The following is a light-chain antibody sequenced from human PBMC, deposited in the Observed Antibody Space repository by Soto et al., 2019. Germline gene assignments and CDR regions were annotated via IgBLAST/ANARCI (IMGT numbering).Light chain of an antibody. J-gene: IGKJ4*01. CDR3: QQYGNVPLT. CDR2: RVS. CDR1: QSVSNRY. Sequence: LFTHSAFTLSLXPGXLXXXXXXXSQSVSNRYFAWYQQKPGQAPRLLIYRVSSRATGIPDRFSGSGSGTDFTLTISRLEPEDFAVYYCQQYGNVPLTFGGGTKVAI. V-gene: IGKV3-20*01.